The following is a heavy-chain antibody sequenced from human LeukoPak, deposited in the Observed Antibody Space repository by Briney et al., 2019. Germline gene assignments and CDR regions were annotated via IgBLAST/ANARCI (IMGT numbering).Heavy chain of an antibody. CDR2: ISWNSGSI. V-gene: IGHV3-9*01. J-gene: IGHJ4*02. CDR1: GFTFDDYA. D-gene: IGHD1-1*01. Sequence: GGSLRLSCAASGFTFDDYAMHWVRQAPGKGLEWVSGISWNSGSIGYADSVKGRFTISRDNAKNSLYLQMNSLRAEDTALYYCAKGVGGTTGPLGGWGQGTLVTVSS. CDR3: AKGVGGTTGPLGG.